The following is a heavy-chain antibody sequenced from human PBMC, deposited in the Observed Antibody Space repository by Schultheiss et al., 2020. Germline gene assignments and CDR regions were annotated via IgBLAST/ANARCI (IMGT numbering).Heavy chain of an antibody. CDR1: GGSISSSNW. J-gene: IGHJ5*02. CDR2: IYHSGNT. D-gene: IGHD2-8*01. Sequence: SETLSLTCTVSGGSISSSNWWSWVRQPPGKGLEWIGEIYHSGNTYYNPSLKSRVTISVDTSKNQFSLKLSSVTAADTAVYYCARDGVPVTKDTWFAPWGQGTLVTVSS. CDR3: ARDGVPVTKDTWFAP. V-gene: IGHV4-4*02.